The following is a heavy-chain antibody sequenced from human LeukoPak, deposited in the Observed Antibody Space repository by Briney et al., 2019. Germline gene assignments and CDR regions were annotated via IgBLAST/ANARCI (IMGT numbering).Heavy chain of an antibody. Sequence: ASVKVSCKASGYTFTGYYMHWVRQAPGQGLEWMGWINPNSGGTNYAQKFQGRVTMTRDTSISTAYMELSRLRSDDTAVYYCASVVRGSISGKYYFDYWGQGTLVTVSS. CDR1: GYTFTGYY. J-gene: IGHJ4*02. CDR3: ASVVRGSISGKYYFDY. V-gene: IGHV1-2*02. D-gene: IGHD2-2*01. CDR2: INPNSGGT.